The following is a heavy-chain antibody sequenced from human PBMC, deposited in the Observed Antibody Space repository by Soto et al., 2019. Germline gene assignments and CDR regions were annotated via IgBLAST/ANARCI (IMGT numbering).Heavy chain of an antibody. V-gene: IGHV4-34*01. CDR3: ARPPKIGYCSSTSCYGYYYYMDV. D-gene: IGHD2-2*01. CDR2: INHSGST. CDR1: GGSFSGYY. Sequence: SETLSLTCAVYGGSFSGYYWSWIRQPPGKGLEWIGEINHSGSTNYNPSLKSRVTISVDTSKNQFSLKLSSVTAADTAVYYCARPPKIGYCSSTSCYGYYYYMDVWGKGTTVTVSS. J-gene: IGHJ6*03.